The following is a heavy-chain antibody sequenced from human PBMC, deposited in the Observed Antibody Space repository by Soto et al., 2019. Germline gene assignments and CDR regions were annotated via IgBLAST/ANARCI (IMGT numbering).Heavy chain of an antibody. V-gene: IGHV3-30*18. CDR3: ANGAFGYSYGPNFDY. CDR1: GFTFSSYG. J-gene: IGHJ4*02. D-gene: IGHD5-18*01. CDR2: ISYDGSKK. Sequence: GGSLRLSCAASGFTFSSYGMHWVRQAPGKGLEWVAVISYDGSKKYYADSVKGRFTISRDNSKNTLYLQMNSLRAEDTAVYYCANGAFGYSYGPNFDYWGQGTLVTDS.